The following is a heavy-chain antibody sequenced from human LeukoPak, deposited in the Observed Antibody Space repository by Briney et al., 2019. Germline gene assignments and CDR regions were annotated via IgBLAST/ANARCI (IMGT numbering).Heavy chain of an antibody. CDR2: IYYSGST. CDR1: GGSISSYY. J-gene: IGHJ6*03. D-gene: IGHD3-10*01. CDR3: ARLKVHGRDYYGSGSYFFSYDSAYYYYMDV. Sequence: SETLSLTCTVSGGSISSYYWSWIRQPPGKGLEWIGYIYYSGSTYYNPSLKSRVTISVDTSKNQFSLKLSSVTAADTAVYYCARLKVHGRDYYGSGSYFFSYDSAYYYYMDVWGKGTTVTISS. V-gene: IGHV4-59*08.